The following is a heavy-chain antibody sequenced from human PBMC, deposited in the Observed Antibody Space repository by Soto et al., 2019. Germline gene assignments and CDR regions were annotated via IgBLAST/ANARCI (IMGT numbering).Heavy chain of an antibody. CDR1: GFSFTTDGMG. D-gene: IGHD1-7*01. J-gene: IGHJ4*02. CDR2: IYWDDDK. V-gene: IGHV2-5*02. Sequence: QITLKESGPTLVKPTQTLTLTCTFSGFSFTTDGMGVGWIRQPPGKALEWLALIYWDDDKRFSPSLKSRLIITKDASRNQVVLTLTNMDPADTATYYCAHVYWAASGTRYYFDYWGQGTLVTVSS. CDR3: AHVYWAASGTRYYFDY.